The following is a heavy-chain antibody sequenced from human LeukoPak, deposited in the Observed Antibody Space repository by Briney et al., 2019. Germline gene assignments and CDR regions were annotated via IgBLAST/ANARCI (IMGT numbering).Heavy chain of an antibody. CDR3: ARGGAARLHFQN. Sequence: SETLSLTCSVSDGSINSYYWNWIRQPPGKGLEWIGYIYHSGSTNYNPSLQSRVTISVDTSKNQFSLNLNSVTAADTAVYYCARGGAARLHFQNWGQGTLVTVSS. J-gene: IGHJ1*01. CDR2: IYHSGST. CDR1: DGSINSYY. V-gene: IGHV4-59*01. D-gene: IGHD6-6*01.